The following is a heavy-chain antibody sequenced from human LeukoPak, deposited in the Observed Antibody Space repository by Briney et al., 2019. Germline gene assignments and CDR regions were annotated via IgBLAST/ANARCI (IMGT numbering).Heavy chain of an antibody. J-gene: IGHJ3*02. Sequence: SETLSLTCTVSGGSISSSSYYWGWIRQPPGKGLEWIGSIYYSGSTYYNPSLKSRVTISVDTSKNQFSLKLSSVTAADTAVYYCASLSPYYYDSSGTPEDDAFDIWGQGTMVTVSS. CDR2: IYYSGST. CDR1: GGSISSSSYY. V-gene: IGHV4-39*07. D-gene: IGHD3-22*01. CDR3: ASLSPYYYDSSGTPEDDAFDI.